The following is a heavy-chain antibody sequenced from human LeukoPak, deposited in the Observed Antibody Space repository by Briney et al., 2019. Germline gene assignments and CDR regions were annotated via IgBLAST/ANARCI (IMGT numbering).Heavy chain of an antibody. V-gene: IGHV3-30*04. Sequence: GGSLRLSCAASGFTFSSYAMHWVRQAPGKGLEWVAVISYDGSNKYYADSVKGRFTISRDNSKNTLYLQMNSLRAEDTAVYYCARDGRGYLADYWGLGTLVTVSS. CDR1: GFTFSSYA. J-gene: IGHJ4*02. CDR2: ISYDGSNK. D-gene: IGHD3-22*01. CDR3: ARDGRGYLADY.